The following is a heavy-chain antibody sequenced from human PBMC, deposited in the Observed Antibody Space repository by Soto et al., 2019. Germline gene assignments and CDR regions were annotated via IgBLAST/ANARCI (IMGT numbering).Heavy chain of an antibody. CDR2: IWYDGSNK. J-gene: IGHJ4*02. CDR3: ARDDYQSGPGDY. CDR1: GFTFTNYK. V-gene: IGHV3-33*01. D-gene: IGHD4-17*01. Sequence: PGGSLRLSCAASGFTFTNYKMHWVRQAPGMGLEWVAVIWYDGSNKYYADSVKGRFTISRENSKNTLYLQMNSLRAEDTAVYYCARDDYQSGPGDYWGQGTLVT.